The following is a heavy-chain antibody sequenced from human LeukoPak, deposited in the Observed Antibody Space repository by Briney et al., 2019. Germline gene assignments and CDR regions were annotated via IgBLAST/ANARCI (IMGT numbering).Heavy chain of an antibody. CDR1: GFTFSSYA. CDR3: ARDKFDYYDSSGYSAFDI. CDR2: ISYDGSNK. Sequence: GGSLRLSCAASGFTFSSYAMHWVRQAPGKGLEWVAVISYDGSNKYYADSVKGRFTISRDNSKNTLYLQMNSLRAEDTAVYYCARDKFDYYDSSGYSAFDIWGQGTMVTVSS. D-gene: IGHD3-22*01. V-gene: IGHV3-30*04. J-gene: IGHJ3*02.